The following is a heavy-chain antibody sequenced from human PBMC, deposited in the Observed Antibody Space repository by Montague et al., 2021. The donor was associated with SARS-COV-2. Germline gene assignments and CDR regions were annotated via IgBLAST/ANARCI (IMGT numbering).Heavy chain of an antibody. CDR1: GFSLNTPEVA. Sequence: PALVKPTQTLTLTCTFSGFSLNTPEVAVGWIRQPPGKAREWLALIYGGDEKRYGPSLQSRLTITRDTSKSQVVLTMTNMDPVDTATYFCAHRFAGFFDYWGQGILVTVSS. J-gene: IGHJ4*02. CDR2: IYGGDEK. V-gene: IGHV2-5*05. CDR3: AHRFAGFFDY.